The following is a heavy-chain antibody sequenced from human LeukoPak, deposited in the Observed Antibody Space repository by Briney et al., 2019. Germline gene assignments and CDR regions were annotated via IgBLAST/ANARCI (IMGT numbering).Heavy chain of an antibody. Sequence: SETLSLTCTVSGGSISSYYWSWIRQPPGKGLEWIGYIYYSGSTNYNPSLKSRVTISVDTSKNQFSLKLSSVTAADTAVYYCATELPEKAFHIWGQGTMVTVSS. CDR2: IYYSGST. J-gene: IGHJ3*02. D-gene: IGHD2-2*01. CDR1: GGSISSYY. V-gene: IGHV4-59*01. CDR3: ATELPEKAFHI.